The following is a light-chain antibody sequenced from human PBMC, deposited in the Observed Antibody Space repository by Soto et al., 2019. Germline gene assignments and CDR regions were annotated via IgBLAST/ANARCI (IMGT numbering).Light chain of an antibody. CDR3: ATWEDSLNARGV. J-gene: IGLJ3*02. V-gene: IGLV1-44*01. CDR1: TSNIGNNA. Sequence: QSVLTQTPSASGTPGQTVTISCSGSTSNIGNNAVSWYQQFPGTAPKLLIYNNNQRPSGVPDRFSGSKSGTSASLAISGLLSEDEADYYCATWEDSLNARGVFGGGTKLTVL. CDR2: NNN.